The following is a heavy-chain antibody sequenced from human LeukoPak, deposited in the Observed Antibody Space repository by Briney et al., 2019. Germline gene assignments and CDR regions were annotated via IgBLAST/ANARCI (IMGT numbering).Heavy chain of an antibody. CDR3: AKGRYSSSWTDGMDV. CDR1: GFTFSSYA. Sequence: GGSLRLSCVASGFTFSSYAMSWVRQAPGKGLEWVSAISGSGGSTYYADSVKGRFTISRDNSKNTLYLQMNSLRAEDTAVYYCAKGRYSSSWTDGMDVWGQGTTVTVSS. J-gene: IGHJ6*02. D-gene: IGHD6-13*01. CDR2: ISGSGGST. V-gene: IGHV3-23*01.